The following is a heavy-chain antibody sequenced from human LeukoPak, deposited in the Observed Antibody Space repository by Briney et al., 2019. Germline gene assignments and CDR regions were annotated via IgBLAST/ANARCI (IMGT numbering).Heavy chain of an antibody. CDR1: GYSFTSYW. CDR2: IDPSDSYT. D-gene: IGHD3-22*01. J-gene: IGHJ3*02. Sequence: GESLRISCKGSGYSFTSYWIRWVRQMPGKGLEWMGRIDPSDSYTNYSPSFQGHVTISADKSISTAYLQWSSLKASDTAMYYCATWQYYYDSSGYYGDAFGIWGPGIMVTVSS. CDR3: ATWQYYYDSSGYYGDAFGI. V-gene: IGHV5-10-1*01.